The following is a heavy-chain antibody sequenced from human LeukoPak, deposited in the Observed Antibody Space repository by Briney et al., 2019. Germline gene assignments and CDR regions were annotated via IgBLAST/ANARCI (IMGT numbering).Heavy chain of an antibody. CDR1: GFTFSSYW. V-gene: IGHV3-74*01. CDR3: VREDSSGYHLPLFDY. CDR2: INPDGSNT. Sequence: PGGSLRLSCAASGFTFSSYWMHWVRQAPGKGLVWVLRINPDGSNTRYADSVKGRFTISRDSAKNTLYLQMNSLRAEDTNIYYCVREDSSGYHLPLFDYWGQGTLVTVSS. J-gene: IGHJ4*02. D-gene: IGHD3-22*01.